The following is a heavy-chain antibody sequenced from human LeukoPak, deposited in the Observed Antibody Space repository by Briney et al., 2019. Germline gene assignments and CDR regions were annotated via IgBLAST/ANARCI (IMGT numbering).Heavy chain of an antibody. CDR2: INPNSGGT. V-gene: IGHV1-2*02. Sequence: ASVKVSCKASGYTFTGYYMHWVRQAPGQGLEWMGWINPNSGGTNYAQKFQGRVTMTGDTSISTAYMELSRLRSDDTAVYYCARVYGGGAMVRGVMSYWGQGTLVTVSS. CDR1: GYTFTGYY. J-gene: IGHJ4*02. CDR3: ARVYGGGAMVRGVMSY. D-gene: IGHD3-10*01.